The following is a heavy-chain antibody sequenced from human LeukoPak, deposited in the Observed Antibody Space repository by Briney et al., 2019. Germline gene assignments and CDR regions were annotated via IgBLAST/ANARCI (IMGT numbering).Heavy chain of an antibody. V-gene: IGHV1-2*02. CDR2: INPNSGVT. CDR3: ARGVYCSSTSCYSGLGYYYYYMDV. J-gene: IGHJ6*03. Sequence: ASMKVSCKTSGYTFTGHYIHWVRQAPGQGFEWMGWINPNSGVTNYVQKFQGRVAMTRDTSIRAAYMELSRLTSDDTAVYYCARGVYCSSTSCYSGLGYYYYYMDVWGKGTTVTVSS. CDR1: GYTFTGHY. D-gene: IGHD2-2*02.